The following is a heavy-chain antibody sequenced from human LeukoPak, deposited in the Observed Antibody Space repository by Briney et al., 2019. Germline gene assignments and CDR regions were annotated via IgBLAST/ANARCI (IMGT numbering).Heavy chain of an antibody. CDR1: GGSISSYY. CDR2: IYYSGRT. CDR3: ARGSSRGYGFNFDY. D-gene: IGHD3-22*01. J-gene: IGHJ4*02. V-gene: IGHV4-59*01. Sequence: SQTLSLTCTVSGGSISSYYWSWILQPPGKGLEWIGYIYYSGRTTYNPSLKSRVTISVETSKNQSSLKLSSVTAADTAVYYCARGSSRGYGFNFDYWGQGTLVTVSS.